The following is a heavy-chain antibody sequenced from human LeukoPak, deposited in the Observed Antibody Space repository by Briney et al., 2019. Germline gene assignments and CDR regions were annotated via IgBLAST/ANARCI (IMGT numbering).Heavy chain of an antibody. Sequence: GASVKVSCKASGYTFTGYYMHWVRQAPGQGLEWMGRINPKSGGTKYEQKFQGRVTMTRDTSISTAYMELSRLRSDDTAVYYCARDGRSLSYDYWGQGTLVTVSS. V-gene: IGHV1-2*06. D-gene: IGHD2-8*01. J-gene: IGHJ4*02. CDR3: ARDGRSLSYDY. CDR1: GYTFTGYY. CDR2: INPKSGGT.